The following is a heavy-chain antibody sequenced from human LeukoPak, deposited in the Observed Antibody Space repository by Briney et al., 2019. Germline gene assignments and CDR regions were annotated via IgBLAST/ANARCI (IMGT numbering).Heavy chain of an antibody. Sequence: GASVKVSCKASRYTFTSYYMHWVRQAPGQGLEWMGIINPSGGSTSYAQKFQGRVTMTRDTSTSTVYMELSSLRSEDTAVYYCARDPSVIFGYSYYYYYYMDVWGKGTTVTVSS. J-gene: IGHJ6*03. CDR3: ARDPSVIFGYSYYYYYYMDV. CDR1: RYTFTSYY. V-gene: IGHV1-46*01. D-gene: IGHD3-22*01. CDR2: INPSGGST.